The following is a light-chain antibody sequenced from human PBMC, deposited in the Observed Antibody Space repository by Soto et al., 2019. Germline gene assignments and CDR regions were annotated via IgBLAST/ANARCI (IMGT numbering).Light chain of an antibody. CDR3: QAWDSSTAWSYV. Sequence: SYELTQPPSVSVSPGQTASITCSGDKWGDKYACWYQQKPGQSPVLVIYQDSKRPSGIPERFSGSNSGNTATLTISGTQAMDEADYYCQAWDSSTAWSYVFGTGTKVTVL. V-gene: IGLV3-1*01. CDR1: KWGDKY. J-gene: IGLJ1*01. CDR2: QDS.